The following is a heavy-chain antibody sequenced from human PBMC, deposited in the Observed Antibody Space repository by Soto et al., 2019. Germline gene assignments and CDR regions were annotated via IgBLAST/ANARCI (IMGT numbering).Heavy chain of an antibody. Sequence: QVQLQQWGAGLLKPSETLSLSCAVYGGYFNDNYYTWFRQPPGKGLEWIGEISRSGTTKYIPSLKSRGSISFGTSKTQVSLKVTSVTAADAAVYYCATSLWFGTQVELWGQGALVTVSS. CDR3: ATSLWFGTQVEL. J-gene: IGHJ5*02. D-gene: IGHD3-10*01. CDR2: ISRSGTT. V-gene: IGHV4-34*01. CDR1: GGYFNDNY.